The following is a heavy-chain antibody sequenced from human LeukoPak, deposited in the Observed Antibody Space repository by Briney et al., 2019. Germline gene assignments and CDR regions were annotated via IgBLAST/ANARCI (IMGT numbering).Heavy chain of an antibody. CDR3: AKKEAMIRGVPYYYDF. Sequence: GGSLRLSCAASGFTFSSYVMTWVRQAPGQGLEWVSAISGSGDDTYYADSVKGRFTISRDNSKNTLYLQMNSLRAEDTAVYYCAKKEAMIRGVPYYYDFWGQGTLVTVSS. V-gene: IGHV3-23*01. CDR1: GFTFSSYV. J-gene: IGHJ4*02. D-gene: IGHD3-10*01. CDR2: ISGSGDDT.